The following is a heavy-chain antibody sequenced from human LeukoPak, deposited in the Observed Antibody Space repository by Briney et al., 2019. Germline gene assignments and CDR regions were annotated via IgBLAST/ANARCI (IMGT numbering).Heavy chain of an antibody. D-gene: IGHD6-19*01. V-gene: IGHV3-21*04. J-gene: IGHJ3*02. Sequence: PGGSLRLSCAASGFTFSSYSMNWVRQAPGKGLEWVSSISSSSSYIYYADSVKGRFTISRDNAKNSLYLQMNSLRAEDTALYYCAKDIIAVAGHDAFDIWGQGTMVTVSS. CDR1: GFTFSSYS. CDR2: ISSSSSYI. CDR3: AKDIIAVAGHDAFDI.